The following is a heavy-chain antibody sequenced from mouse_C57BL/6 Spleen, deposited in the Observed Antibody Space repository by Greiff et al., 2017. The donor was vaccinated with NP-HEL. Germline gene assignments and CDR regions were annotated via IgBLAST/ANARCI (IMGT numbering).Heavy chain of an antibody. CDR1: GYTFTDYE. D-gene: IGHD1-1*01. Sequence: QVQLQQSGAELVRPGASVTLSCKASGYTFTDYEMHWVKQTPVHGLEWIGAIDPETGGTAYNQKFKGKAILTADKSSSTAYMELRSLTSEDSAVYYCTREGYYGSRWYFDVWGTGTTVTVSS. CDR3: TREGYYGSRWYFDV. CDR2: IDPETGGT. J-gene: IGHJ1*03. V-gene: IGHV1-15*01.